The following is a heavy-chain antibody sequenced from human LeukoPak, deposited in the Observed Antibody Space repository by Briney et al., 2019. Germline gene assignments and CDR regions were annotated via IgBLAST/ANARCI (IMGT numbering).Heavy chain of an antibody. Sequence: GGSLRLSCAASGFTFSSYAMSWVRQASGKGLEWVSAISGSGGSTYYADSVKGRFTISRDNSKNTLYLQMNSLRAEDTAVYYCAKDVPERIAVAGTYWGQGTLVTVSS. D-gene: IGHD6-19*01. J-gene: IGHJ4*02. CDR2: ISGSGGST. V-gene: IGHV3-23*01. CDR1: GFTFSSYA. CDR3: AKDVPERIAVAGTY.